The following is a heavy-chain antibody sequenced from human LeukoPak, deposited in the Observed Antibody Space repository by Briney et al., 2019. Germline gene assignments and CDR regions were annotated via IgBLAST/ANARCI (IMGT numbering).Heavy chain of an antibody. J-gene: IGHJ4*02. V-gene: IGHV3-48*04. CDR3: RWELLGHDY. Sequence: GGSLRLSCAASGFTVSSNYMSWVRQAPGKGLEWVSYISSSSSTIYYADSVKGRFTISRDNAKNSLYLQMNSLRAEDTAVYYCRWELLGHDYRGQGTLVTVSS. D-gene: IGHD1-26*01. CDR1: GFTVSSNY. CDR2: ISSSSSTI.